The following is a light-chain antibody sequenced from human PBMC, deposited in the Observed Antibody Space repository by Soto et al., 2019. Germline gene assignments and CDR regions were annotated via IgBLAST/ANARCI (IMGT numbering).Light chain of an antibody. V-gene: IGKV1-8*01. CDR2: AAS. Sequence: AIRMTQSPSSFSASTGDRVTITCRASQGISSHLAWYQQKRGKAPKLLIFAASTLQSGVPSRFSGSGSGTDFTLTISCLQSEDFATYYCQQYYSYPRTFGQRTKVEIK. J-gene: IGKJ1*01. CDR3: QQYYSYPRT. CDR1: QGISSH.